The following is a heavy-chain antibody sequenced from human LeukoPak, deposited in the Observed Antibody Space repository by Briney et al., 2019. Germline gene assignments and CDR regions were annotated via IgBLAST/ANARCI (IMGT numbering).Heavy chain of an antibody. J-gene: IGHJ4*02. Sequence: ASVKVSCKASGYTFTSYDINWVRQATGQGLEWMGWMNPNSGNTGYAQKLQGRVTMTTDTSTSTAYMELRSLRSDDTAVYYCAREGRGANYDSSGYFGYWGQGTLVTVSS. V-gene: IGHV1-8*02. CDR1: GYTFTSYD. D-gene: IGHD3-22*01. CDR2: MNPNSGNT. CDR3: AREGRGANYDSSGYFGY.